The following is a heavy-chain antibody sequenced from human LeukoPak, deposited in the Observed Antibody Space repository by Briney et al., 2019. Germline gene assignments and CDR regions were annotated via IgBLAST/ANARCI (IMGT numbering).Heavy chain of an antibody. CDR2: INDSGSV. D-gene: IGHD2-15*01. CDR3: ARRLVDSGASQVSDD. CDR1: SGSFSGYY. J-gene: IGHJ4*02. Sequence: SETLSLTCAVYSGSFSGYYWSWIRQPPGKGLEWIGEINDSGSVNCNPSLKNRVTLSVDTSKNQFSLGLSSVAAADTAVYYCARRLVDSGASQVSDDWGQGTLVTVSS. V-gene: IGHV4-34*01.